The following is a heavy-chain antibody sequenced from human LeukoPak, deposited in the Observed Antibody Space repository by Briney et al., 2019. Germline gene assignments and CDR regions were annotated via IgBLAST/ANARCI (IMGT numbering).Heavy chain of an antibody. Sequence: PSETLSLTCTVYSGSISSYYWSWLRQPPGKGLEWIGYIYYSGSTNYNPSLKSRVTISVDTSKNQFSLKLSSVTAAATAVYYCARGIAVAGTVWFDHWGQGTLVTVSS. J-gene: IGHJ5*02. V-gene: IGHV4-59*01. CDR2: IYYSGST. CDR1: SGSISSYY. CDR3: ARGIAVAGTVWFDH. D-gene: IGHD6-19*01.